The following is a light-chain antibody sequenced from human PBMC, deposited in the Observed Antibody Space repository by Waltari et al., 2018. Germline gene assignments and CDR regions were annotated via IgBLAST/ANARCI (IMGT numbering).Light chain of an antibody. CDR1: QSISSW. J-gene: IGKJ2*01. V-gene: IGKV1-5*03. CDR3: QQYDNLPRS. Sequence: DIQMTQSPSTLSASVGDRVTITCRASQSISSWLAWYQQKPGKAPKLLIYKAFSLESGVPSRFSGSGSGTDFTFTISSLQPEDIATYYCQQYDNLPRSFGQGTKLEIK. CDR2: KAF.